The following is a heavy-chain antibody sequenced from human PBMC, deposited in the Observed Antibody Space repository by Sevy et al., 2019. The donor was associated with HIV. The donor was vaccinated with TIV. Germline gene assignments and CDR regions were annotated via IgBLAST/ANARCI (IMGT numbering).Heavy chain of an antibody. CDR1: GFSFSSDA. V-gene: IGHV3-23*01. CDR2: VSASSGST. D-gene: IGHD3-3*01. J-gene: IGHJ5*02. Sequence: GGSRRLSCVGSGFSFSSDAMSWVRQAPGKGLQWVATVSASSGSTYYADSVRGRFSITRDNSKNTLYVKMNSLRAEDTAVYYCARVGGGGYYDPWSGYLEFDPWGQGTLVTVSS. CDR3: ARVGGGGYYDPWSGYLEFDP.